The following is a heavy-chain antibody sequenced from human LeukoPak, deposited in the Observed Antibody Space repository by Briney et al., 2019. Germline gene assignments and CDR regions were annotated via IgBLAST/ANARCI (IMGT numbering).Heavy chain of an antibody. CDR3: ARARGVVATIFH. Sequence: SETLSLTCAVYGGSFSGYYWSWIRQPPRKGLEWIGEINHSGSTNYNPSLKSRVTISVDTSKNQFSLKLSSLTAADTAVYYCARARGVVATIFHWGQGTLVTVSS. V-gene: IGHV4-34*01. J-gene: IGHJ4*02. D-gene: IGHD5-12*01. CDR2: INHSGST. CDR1: GGSFSGYY.